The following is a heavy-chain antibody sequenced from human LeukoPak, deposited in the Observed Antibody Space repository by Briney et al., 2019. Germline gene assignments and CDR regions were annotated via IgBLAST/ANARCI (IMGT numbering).Heavy chain of an antibody. D-gene: IGHD3-22*01. CDR3: ARDSGYYDSSGYYYFDY. J-gene: IGHJ4*02. V-gene: IGHV4-59*13. Sequence: SETLSLTCTVSGGSISSYYWSWMRQPPAKAREGVGYIYYSGSTNYNPSLKSRVTISVDTSKNQFSLKLSSVSAADTAVYYCARDSGYYDSSGYYYFDYWGQGTLVTLSS. CDR1: GGSISSYY. CDR2: IYYSGST.